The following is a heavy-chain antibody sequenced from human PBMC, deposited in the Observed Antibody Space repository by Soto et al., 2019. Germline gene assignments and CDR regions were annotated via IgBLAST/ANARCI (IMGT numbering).Heavy chain of an antibody. J-gene: IGHJ4*02. CDR2: INAGNGNT. D-gene: IGHD2-2*02. V-gene: IGHV1-3*01. CDR1: GYTFTSYA. CDR3: ARDLGIVVVPAAIFGFDY. Sequence: ASVKVSCKASGYTFTSYAMHWVRQAPGQRLEWMGWINAGNGNTKYSQKFQGRVTITRDTSASTAYMELSGLRSEDTAVYYCARDLGIVVVPAAIFGFDYWGQGTLVTVSS.